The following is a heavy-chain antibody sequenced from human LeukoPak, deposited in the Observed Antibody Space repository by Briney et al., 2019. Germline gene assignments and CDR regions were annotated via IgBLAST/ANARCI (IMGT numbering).Heavy chain of an antibody. CDR3: ARTYSSSWYTLGGYGMDV. CDR2: IIPIFGTA. J-gene: IGHJ6*02. D-gene: IGHD6-13*01. Sequence: SVKVSCKASGGTFSSYAISWVRQAPGQGLEWMGGIIPIFGTANYAQKFQGRVTITADESTSTAYMELSSLRSEDMAVYYCARTYSSSWYTLGGYGMDVWGQGTTVTVSS. V-gene: IGHV1-69*13. CDR1: GGTFSSYA.